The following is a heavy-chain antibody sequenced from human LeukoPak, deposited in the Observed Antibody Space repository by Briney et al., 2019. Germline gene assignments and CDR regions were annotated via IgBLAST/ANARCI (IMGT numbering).Heavy chain of an antibody. D-gene: IGHD4-17*01. J-gene: IGHJ4*02. CDR1: GGAISSYY. CDR2: IYTSGST. V-gene: IGHV4-4*09. Sequence: SETLSLTCTVSGGAISSYYRSWTRQPPGKGLEWIGYIYTSGSTNYNPSLKSRVTISVDTSKNQFSLKLSSVTAADTAVYYCARHLRAFREFDYWGQGTLVTVSS. CDR3: ARHLRAFREFDY.